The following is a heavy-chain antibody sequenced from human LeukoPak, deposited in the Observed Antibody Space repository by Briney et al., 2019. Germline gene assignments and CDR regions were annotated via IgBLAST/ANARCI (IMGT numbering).Heavy chain of an antibody. CDR3: ARERGYCSGGSCYRGYYFDY. CDR2: IYYSRST. V-gene: IGHV4-39*07. Sequence: SETLSLTCTVSGGSISSSSYYWGWIRQPPGKGLEWIGSIYYSRSTYYNPSLKSRVTISVDTSKNQFSLKLSSVTAADTAVYYCARERGYCSGGSCYRGYYFDYWGQGTLVTVSS. D-gene: IGHD2-15*01. CDR1: GGSISSSSYY. J-gene: IGHJ4*02.